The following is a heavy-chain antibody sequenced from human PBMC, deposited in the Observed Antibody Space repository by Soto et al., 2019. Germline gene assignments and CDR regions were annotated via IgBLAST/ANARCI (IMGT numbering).Heavy chain of an antibody. V-gene: IGHV4-34*01. CDR1: GGSFSGYY. CDR2: INHSGST. D-gene: IGHD6-13*01. CDR3: ARGRGAAAGSYYYYGMDV. J-gene: IGHJ6*02. Sequence: SETLSLTCAVYGGSFSGYYWSWIRQPPGKGLEWIGEINHSGSTNYNPSLKSRVTISVDTSKSQFSLKLSSVTAADTAVYYCARGRGAAAGSYYYYGMDVWGQGTTVTVSS.